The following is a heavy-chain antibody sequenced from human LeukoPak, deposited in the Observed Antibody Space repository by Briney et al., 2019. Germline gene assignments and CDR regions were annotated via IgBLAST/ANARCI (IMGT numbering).Heavy chain of an antibody. V-gene: IGHV4-39*07. J-gene: IGHJ4*02. CDR3: ARGATYYDFWSGYYPTDYYFDY. D-gene: IGHD3-3*01. Sequence: SETLSLTCTVSGGSISSSSYYWGWIRQPPGKGLEWIGSIYYSGSTYYHPSLKSRATISVDTSKKQFSLKLSSVTAADTAVYYCARGATYYDFWSGYYPTDYYFDYWGQGTLVTVSS. CDR1: GGSISSSSYY. CDR2: IYYSGST.